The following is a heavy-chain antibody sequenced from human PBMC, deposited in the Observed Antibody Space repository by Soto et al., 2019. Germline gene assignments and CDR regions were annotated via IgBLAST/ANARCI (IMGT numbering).Heavy chain of an antibody. D-gene: IGHD6-13*01. CDR3: ARSGSSWNLREFDY. V-gene: IGHV1-18*01. CDR2: ISVYNGNT. Sequence: ASVKVSCKASDYTFTSCGIIWVRQAPGQGLEWIGWISVYNGNTNYAQKFRGRVTMTTDISTTTAYMEMRSLRSDDTAVYYCARSGSSWNLREFDYWGQGTLVTVSS. J-gene: IGHJ4*02. CDR1: DYTFTSCG.